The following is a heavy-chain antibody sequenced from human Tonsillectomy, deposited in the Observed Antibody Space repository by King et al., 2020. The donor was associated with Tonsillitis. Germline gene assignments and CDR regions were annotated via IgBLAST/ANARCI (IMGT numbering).Heavy chain of an antibody. D-gene: IGHD1-1*01. V-gene: IGHV3-74*01. Sequence: VQLVESGGGLAQPGGSLRLSCAASEFTFSSYWMHWVRQAPGKGLVWVSRINSDGRITSYADSVKGRFTISRDNAKNTLYLQMNSLRAEDTAVYYCRATGTTWAGHYWGQGTLVTVSS. J-gene: IGHJ4*02. CDR2: INSDGRIT. CDR3: RATGTTWAGHY. CDR1: EFTFSSYW.